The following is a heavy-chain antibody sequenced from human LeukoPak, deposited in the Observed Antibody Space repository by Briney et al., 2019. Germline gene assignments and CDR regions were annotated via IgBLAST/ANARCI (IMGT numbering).Heavy chain of an antibody. J-gene: IGHJ4*02. CDR2: ISTSSTYI. CDR3: ARDPPFIIGTTFFDY. CDR1: GFTFSSYS. Sequence: AGGYVRLSCAASGFTFSSYSMNWDRQAPGKGLEWVSSISTSSTYIYYADSVKGRVTISRDNAKNSLYLQMNSLRAEDTAVYYCARDPPFIIGTTFFDYWGQGTLGTVSS. D-gene: IGHD1-20*01. V-gene: IGHV3-21*01.